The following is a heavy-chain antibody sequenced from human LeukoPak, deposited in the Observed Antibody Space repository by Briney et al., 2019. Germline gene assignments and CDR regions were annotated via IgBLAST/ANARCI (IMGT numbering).Heavy chain of an antibody. V-gene: IGHV3-33*01. J-gene: IGHJ4*02. CDR1: GFTFSSYG. CDR3: ASVDSSSWYLDK. D-gene: IGHD6-13*01. CDR2: IWYDGSKK. Sequence: GRSLRLSCAASGFTFSSYGMHWVRQAAGKGREWVAVIWYDGSKKYYADSVKGRFTISRDNSKNTLYLQMNSLRGDDTAMYHCASVDSSSWYLDKWGQGTLVTVSS.